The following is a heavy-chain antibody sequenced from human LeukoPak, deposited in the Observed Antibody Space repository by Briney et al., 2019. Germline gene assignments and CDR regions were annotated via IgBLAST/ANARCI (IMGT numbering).Heavy chain of an antibody. V-gene: IGHV1-2*02. Sequence: VASVKVSCKASGYTFTGYYMHWVRQAPGQGLEWMGWINPNSGGTNYAQKFQGRVTMTRDTSISTAYMELSRLRSDDTAVYYCARSTEYSSSSDLGYWGQGTLVTVSS. CDR1: GYTFTGYY. J-gene: IGHJ4*02. D-gene: IGHD6-6*01. CDR2: INPNSGGT. CDR3: ARSTEYSSSSDLGY.